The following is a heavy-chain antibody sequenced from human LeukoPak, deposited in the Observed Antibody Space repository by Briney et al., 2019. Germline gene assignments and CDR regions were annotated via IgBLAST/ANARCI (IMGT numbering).Heavy chain of an antibody. D-gene: IGHD3-22*01. CDR3: ARRPGGYYDSSGYYFHFDY. CDR1: GGSISSGDYY. V-gene: IGHV4-30-4*08. J-gene: IGHJ4*02. CDR2: IYYSGST. Sequence: SQTLSLTCTVSGGSISSGDYYWSWIRQPPGKGLEWIGYIYYSGSTYYNPSLKSRVTISVDTSKNQFSLKLSSVTAADTAVYYCARRPGGYYDSSGYYFHFDYWGQGTLVTVSS.